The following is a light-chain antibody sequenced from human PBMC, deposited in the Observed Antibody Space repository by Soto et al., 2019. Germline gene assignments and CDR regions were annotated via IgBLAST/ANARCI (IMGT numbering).Light chain of an antibody. CDR2: EGS. Sequence: QPVLTQPASVSGSPGQSITISCTGTSSDVGSYKFVSWYQQYPGKAPTLMIYEGSERPSGVSDRFSGSKSGNTASLTISGLQFGDEADYFCCSYAGGSNVFGTGTKLTVL. CDR1: SSDVGSYKF. J-gene: IGLJ1*01. CDR3: CSYAGGSNV. V-gene: IGLV2-23*03.